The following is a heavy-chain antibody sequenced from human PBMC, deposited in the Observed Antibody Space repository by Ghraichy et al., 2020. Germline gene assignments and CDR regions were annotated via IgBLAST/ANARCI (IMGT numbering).Heavy chain of an antibody. D-gene: IGHD2-21*02. CDR2: INHSGST. V-gene: IGHV4-34*01. CDR1: GGSFSGYY. Sequence: SETLSLTCAVYGGSFSGYYWSWIRQPPGKGLEWIGEINHSGSTNYNPSLKSRVTISVDTSKNQFSLKLSSVTAADTAVYYCASGSYCGGDCYSDWGQGTLVTVSS. J-gene: IGHJ4*02. CDR3: ASGSYCGGDCYSD.